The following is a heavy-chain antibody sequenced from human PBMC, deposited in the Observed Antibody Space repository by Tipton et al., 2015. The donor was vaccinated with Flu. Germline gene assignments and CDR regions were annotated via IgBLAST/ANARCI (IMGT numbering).Heavy chain of an antibody. CDR2: INHSGST. Sequence: TLSLTCAVYGGSFSGYYWSWIRQPPGKGLEWIGEINHSGSTNYNPSLKSRVTISVDTSKNQFSLKLSSVTAADTAVYYCARGDSSGYFQGYWGQGTLVTVSS. J-gene: IGHJ4*02. D-gene: IGHD3-22*01. CDR1: GGSFSGYY. V-gene: IGHV4-34*01. CDR3: ARGDSSGYFQGY.